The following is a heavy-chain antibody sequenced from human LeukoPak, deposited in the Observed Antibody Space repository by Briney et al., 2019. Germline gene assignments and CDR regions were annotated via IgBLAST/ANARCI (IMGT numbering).Heavy chain of an antibody. J-gene: IGHJ4*02. V-gene: IGHV3-23*01. Sequence: PGGSLRLSCAASGFTFSTYNMNWVRQAPGKGLEWVSSITGGADYTYHAASVKGRFTISRDNSKNTLFLQMSSLTADDTAVYYCAITGVRDFDSWGQGTLVTVSS. CDR2: ITGGADYT. CDR3: AITGVRDFDS. CDR1: GFTFSTYN. D-gene: IGHD5-24*01.